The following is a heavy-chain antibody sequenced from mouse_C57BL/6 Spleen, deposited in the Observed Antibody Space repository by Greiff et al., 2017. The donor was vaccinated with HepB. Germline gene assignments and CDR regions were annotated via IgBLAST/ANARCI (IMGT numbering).Heavy chain of an antibody. CDR1: GYTFTDYN. CDR3: ARRRYYGSSDAMDY. D-gene: IGHD1-1*01. J-gene: IGHJ4*01. V-gene: IGHV1-18*01. CDR2: INPNNGGT. Sequence: EVQLQQSGPELVKPGASVKIPCKASGYTFTDYNMDWVKQSHGKSLEWIGDINPNNGGTIYNQKFKGKATLTVDKSSSTAYMELRSLTSEDTAVYYCARRRYYGSSDAMDYWGQGTSVTVSS.